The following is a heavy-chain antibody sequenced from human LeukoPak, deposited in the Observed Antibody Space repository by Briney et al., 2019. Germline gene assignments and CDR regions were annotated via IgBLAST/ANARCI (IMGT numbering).Heavy chain of an antibody. CDR1: GGSISSSNW. V-gene: IGHV4-4*02. Sequence: IPSETLSLTCAVSGGSISSSNWWSWVRQPPGKGLEWIGEIYHSGSTNYNPSLKSRVTISVDKSKNQFSLKLSSVTAADTAVYYCARENRLNQGYSYGYWGAYILSFDPWGQGTLVTVSS. CDR2: IYHSGST. D-gene: IGHD5-18*01. CDR3: ARENRLNQGYSYGYWGAYILSFDP. J-gene: IGHJ5*02.